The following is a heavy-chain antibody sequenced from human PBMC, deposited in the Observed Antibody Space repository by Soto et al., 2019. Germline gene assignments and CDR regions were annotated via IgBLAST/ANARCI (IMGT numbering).Heavy chain of an antibody. D-gene: IGHD6-6*01. Sequence: GGSLRLSCAASGFTSSSYAMSWVRQAPGKGLEWVSAISGSGGSTYYADSVKGRFTISRDNSKNTLYLQMNSLRAEDTAVYYCAKDLGYSSSSTLDYWGQGTLVTVSS. CDR2: ISGSGGST. V-gene: IGHV3-23*01. CDR3: AKDLGYSSSSTLDY. CDR1: GFTSSSYA. J-gene: IGHJ4*02.